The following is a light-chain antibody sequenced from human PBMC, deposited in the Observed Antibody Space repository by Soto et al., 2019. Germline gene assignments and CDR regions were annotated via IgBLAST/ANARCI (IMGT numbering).Light chain of an antibody. CDR3: SSYSRSFGV. V-gene: IGLV2-14*03. CDR2: DVS. Sequence: QSALTHPASVSGSPGQSITISCTGTSSDVGGYNYVSWFQHHPGKAPRVVIYDVSNRPSGVSNRFSGSKSGNTASLTISGLQAEDEADYYCSSYSRSFGVFGGGTKLTVL. CDR1: SSDVGGYNY. J-gene: IGLJ2*01.